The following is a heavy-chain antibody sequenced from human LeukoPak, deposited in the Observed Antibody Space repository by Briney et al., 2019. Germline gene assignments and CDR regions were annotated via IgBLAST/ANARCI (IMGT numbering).Heavy chain of an antibody. CDR1: GFTFSSYA. V-gene: IGHV3-64*01. Sequence: AGGSLRLSCAGSGFTFSSYAMHWVRQAPGKGLEYVSAISSNGGSTYYANSVKGRFTISRDNSKNTLYLQMGSLRAEDMAVYYCARADYSGYYYGPSDYWGQGTLVTVSS. D-gene: IGHD3-22*01. CDR3: ARADYSGYYYGPSDY. J-gene: IGHJ4*02. CDR2: ISSNGGST.